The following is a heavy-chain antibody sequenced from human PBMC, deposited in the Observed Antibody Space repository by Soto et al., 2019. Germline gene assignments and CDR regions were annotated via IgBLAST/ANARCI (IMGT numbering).Heavy chain of an antibody. V-gene: IGHV3-43*01. CDR2: ISWDGGST. D-gene: IGHD1-7*01. CDR3: AKGGGNWNYDSPYYYGMDV. Sequence: GGSLRLSCAASGFTFDDYTMHWVRQAPGKGLEWVSLISWDGGSTYYADSVKGRFTISRDNSKNSLYLQMNSLRTEDTALYYCAKGGGNWNYDSPYYYGMDVWGQGTTVTVSS. CDR1: GFTFDDYT. J-gene: IGHJ6*02.